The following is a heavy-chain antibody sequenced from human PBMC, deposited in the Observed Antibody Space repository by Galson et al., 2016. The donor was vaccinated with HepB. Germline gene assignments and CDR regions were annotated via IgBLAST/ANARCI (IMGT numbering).Heavy chain of an antibody. D-gene: IGHD3-16*02. Sequence: SLRLSCAASGFTFSSYGMHWVRQAPGKGLEWVSVIYNGGNTYYADSVKGRFTISRDNSKNTLYLQMNSLRAEETAVYYCARGFRLGDLSSPRERDAFDMWGKGTMVTVSS. CDR3: ARGFRLGDLSSPRERDAFDM. CDR1: GFTFSSYG. V-gene: IGHV3-53*01. CDR2: IYNGGNT. J-gene: IGHJ3*02.